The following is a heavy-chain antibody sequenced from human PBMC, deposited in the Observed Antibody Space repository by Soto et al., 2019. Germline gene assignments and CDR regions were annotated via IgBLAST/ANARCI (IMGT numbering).Heavy chain of an antibody. CDR1: GASVNSGIYY. J-gene: IGHJ3*02. CDR2: IYYSENT. Sequence: SETLSLTCTVSGASVNSGIYYWSWIRQPPGKGLEWIGYIYYSENTNYNPSLESRLTISVDTSKSQFSLKLSSVTAADTAVYYCARSIFGVVHDAFDIWGQGTMVTVSS. D-gene: IGHD3-3*01. V-gene: IGHV4-61*01. CDR3: ARSIFGVVHDAFDI.